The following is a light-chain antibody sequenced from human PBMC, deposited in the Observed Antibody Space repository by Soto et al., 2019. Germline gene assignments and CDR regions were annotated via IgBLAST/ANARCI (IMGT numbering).Light chain of an antibody. CDR3: SSYGGRNNLI. CDR2: DVN. V-gene: IGLV2-8*01. Sequence: QSVLTQPPSASGSPGQSVTISCTGTSSDVGGYNYVYWYQHQPGKAPKLMIYDVNKRPSGVPDRFSGSKSGSTASLTVSGLQAEDEDDYYCSSYGGRNNLIFGGGTKLTVL. CDR1: SSDVGGYNY. J-gene: IGLJ2*01.